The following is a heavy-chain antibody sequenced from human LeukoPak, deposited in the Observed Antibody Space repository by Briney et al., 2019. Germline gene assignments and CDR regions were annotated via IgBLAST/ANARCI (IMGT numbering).Heavy chain of an antibody. D-gene: IGHD3-16*01. CDR3: ARVEGGGRRGYWFDP. CDR1: GYIFTSYG. Sequence: ASVKVSCKASGYIFTSYGISWGRQAPGLGLEWMGWSSTYNGNTNYAQKFQGRVTMTTDTSTSTAYMELRSLTSDDTAVYYCARVEGGGRRGYWFDPWGQGTLVTVSS. V-gene: IGHV1-18*01. J-gene: IGHJ5*02. CDR2: SSTYNGNT.